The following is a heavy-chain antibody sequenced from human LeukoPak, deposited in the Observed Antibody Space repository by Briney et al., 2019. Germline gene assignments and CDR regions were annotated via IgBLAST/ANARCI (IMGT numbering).Heavy chain of an antibody. Sequence: SETLSLTCAVYGGSFSGYYWSWIRQPPGKGLEWIGEINHSGSTNYNPSLKSRVTISADTSKNQFSLKLSSVTAADTAVYYCARAGKSSGWYGIGYFDYWGQGTLVTVSS. J-gene: IGHJ4*02. CDR3: ARAGKSSGWYGIGYFDY. CDR2: INHSGST. V-gene: IGHV4-34*01. CDR1: GGSFSGYY. D-gene: IGHD6-19*01.